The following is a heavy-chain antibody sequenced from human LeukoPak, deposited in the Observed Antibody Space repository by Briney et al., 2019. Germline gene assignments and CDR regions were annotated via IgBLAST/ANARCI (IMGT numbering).Heavy chain of an antibody. J-gene: IGHJ4*02. CDR2: IIPIFGTA. V-gene: IGHV1-69*05. CDR3: ARALAHCSSTSCYRYFDY. CDR1: GGTFSSYA. Sequence: SVKVSCKASGGTFSSYAISWVRQAPGQGLEWMGGIIPIFGTANYAQEFQGRVTITTDESTSTAYMELSSLRSEDTAVYYCARALAHCSSTSCYRYFDYWGQGTLVTVSS. D-gene: IGHD2-2*02.